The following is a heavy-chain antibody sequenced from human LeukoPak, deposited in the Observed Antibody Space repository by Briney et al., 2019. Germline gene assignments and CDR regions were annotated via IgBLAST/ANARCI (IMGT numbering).Heavy chain of an antibody. D-gene: IGHD2-2*01. J-gene: IGHJ4*02. CDR1: GYTFSSFG. V-gene: IGHV1-18*01. CDR2: ISGNNDNP. CDR3: ARDGTSTDDY. Sequence: ASVRVSCKTSGYTFSSFGINWVRQAPGQGLEWMGWISGNNDNPNYVQKFQGRFTVTTDSSTSTAYMELRNLTFDDTAVYYCARDGTSTDDYWGQGTLVTVSS.